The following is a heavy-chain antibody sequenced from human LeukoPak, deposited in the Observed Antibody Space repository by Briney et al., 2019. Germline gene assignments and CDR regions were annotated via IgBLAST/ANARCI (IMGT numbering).Heavy chain of an antibody. V-gene: IGHV1-69*04. Sequence: ASVKVSCKASGGTFSSYAISWVRQAPGQGLEWMGRIIPILGIANYAQKLQGRVTMTTDTSTSTAYMELRSLRSDDTAVYYCARVDQVATGGGYYYYMDVWGKGTTVTVSS. CDR3: ARVDQVATGGGYYYYMDV. D-gene: IGHD5-12*01. CDR2: IIPILGIA. CDR1: GGTFSSYA. J-gene: IGHJ6*03.